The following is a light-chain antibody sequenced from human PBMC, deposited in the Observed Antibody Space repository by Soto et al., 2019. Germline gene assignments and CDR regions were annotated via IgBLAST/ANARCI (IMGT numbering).Light chain of an antibody. CDR3: QRYENWQFT. V-gene: IGKV3-15*01. J-gene: IGKJ3*01. CDR2: DAS. Sequence: EIVMPQSPATLSVSPGERTNPSRSASQSVRRNVAWSKQKPGPAPNLLIDDASPRATGIPARFRGRGAGTECTRTSSSLKSEDVAVDSCQRYENWQFTVGPGTEVEIK. CDR1: QSVRRN.